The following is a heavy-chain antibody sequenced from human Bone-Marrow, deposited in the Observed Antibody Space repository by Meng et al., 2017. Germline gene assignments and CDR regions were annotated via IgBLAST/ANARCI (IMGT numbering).Heavy chain of an antibody. D-gene: IGHD2-21*01. Sequence: VLLGSSGAEVNTPGAVAQICCTSSGYTFNGHDICWVRQAPGQGLEWMGWINPKGGATKYAQNFKGRVTLTRETSISTAHMELSRLSSDDTAVYYCARRVSTVGDLDYWGQGTLVTVSS. CDR1: GYTFNGHD. CDR3: ARRVSTVGDLDY. CDR2: INPKGGAT. V-gene: IGHV1-2*02. J-gene: IGHJ4*02.